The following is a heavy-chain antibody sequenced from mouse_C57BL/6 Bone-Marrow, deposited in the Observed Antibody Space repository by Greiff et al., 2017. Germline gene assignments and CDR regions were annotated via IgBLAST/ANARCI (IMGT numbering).Heavy chain of an antibody. V-gene: IGHV1-42*01. CDR1: GYSFTGYY. Sequence: EVQLQQSGPELVKPGASVKISCKASGYSFTGYYMNWVKQSPEKSLEWIGEINPSTGGTTYNQKFKAKATLTVDKSSSTAYMQLKSLTSEDSAVYYCARDYGSDYWGQGTTLTVSS. CDR2: INPSTGGT. J-gene: IGHJ2*01. D-gene: IGHD1-1*01. CDR3: ARDYGSDY.